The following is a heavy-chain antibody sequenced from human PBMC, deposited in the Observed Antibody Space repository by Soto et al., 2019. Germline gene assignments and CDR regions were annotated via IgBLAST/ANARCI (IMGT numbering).Heavy chain of an antibody. J-gene: IGHJ3*02. Sequence: GGSLRLSCAASGFTFSSYWMSWVRQAPGKGLEWVANIKQDGSEKYYVDSVKGRFTISRDNAKNSLYLQMNSLRAEDTAVYSCARDRGPVEAADAFDIWGQGTMVTVSS. CDR1: GFTFSSYW. V-gene: IGHV3-7*03. D-gene: IGHD3-10*01. CDR3: ARDRGPVEAADAFDI. CDR2: IKQDGSEK.